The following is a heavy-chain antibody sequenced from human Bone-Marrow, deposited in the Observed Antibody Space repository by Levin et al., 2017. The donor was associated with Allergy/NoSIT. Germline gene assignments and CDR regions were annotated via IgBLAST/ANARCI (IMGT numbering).Heavy chain of an antibody. Sequence: SGPTLVKPTQTLTLTCTFSGFSIRSNGVGVGWIRQPPGKALECLAVIYWNDDKRYNPSLESRLTITKDMSEDQVVLIMTNMDPVDTGTYYCAHMDTYHDFWSGYLAGFFDHWGQGSLVTVSS. J-gene: IGHJ4*02. CDR3: AHMDTYHDFWSGYLAGFFDH. V-gene: IGHV2-5*01. CDR1: GFSIRSNGVG. D-gene: IGHD3-3*01. CDR2: IYWNDDK.